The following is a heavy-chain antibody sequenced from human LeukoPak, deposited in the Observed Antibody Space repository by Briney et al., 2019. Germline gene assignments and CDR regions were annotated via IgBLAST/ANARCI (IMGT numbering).Heavy chain of an antibody. D-gene: IGHD2-2*01. Sequence: GGSLRLSCAASGFTFSSYEMNWVRQAPGKGLEWVSYISSSGSTIYYADSVKGRFTISRDNAKNSLYLQMNSLRAEDTAVYYCARDGLGYCGSTSCFPGGWFDPWGQGTLVTVSS. V-gene: IGHV3-48*03. J-gene: IGHJ5*02. CDR1: GFTFSSYE. CDR3: ARDGLGYCGSTSCFPGGWFDP. CDR2: ISSSGSTI.